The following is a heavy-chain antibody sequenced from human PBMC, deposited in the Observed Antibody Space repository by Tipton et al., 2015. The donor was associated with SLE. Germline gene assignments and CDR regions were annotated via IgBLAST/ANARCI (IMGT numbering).Heavy chain of an antibody. Sequence: TLSLTCAVYGGSFSGYYWSGIRQPQGKGLEWIGYIYYSGSTNYNPSLKSRVTISVDTPKNQFSLKLSSVTAADTAVYYCARGSRAAAGRGWFDPWGQGTLVTVSS. CDR2: IYYSGST. CDR3: ARGSRAAAGRGWFDP. V-gene: IGHV4-59*12. CDR1: GGSFSGYY. J-gene: IGHJ5*02. D-gene: IGHD6-25*01.